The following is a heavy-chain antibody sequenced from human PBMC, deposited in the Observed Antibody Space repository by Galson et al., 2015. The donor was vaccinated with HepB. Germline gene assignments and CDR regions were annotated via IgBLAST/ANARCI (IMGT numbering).Heavy chain of an antibody. CDR2: IHRDGSST. Sequence: SLRLSCAASGFTFSSYWMHWVRQPPGKGLVWVSRIHRDGSSTSYADSVKGRFTISRDNAKNTLYLQMNSLRAEDTAVYYCARAGEPTFLDYWGQGALVTVSS. J-gene: IGHJ4*02. CDR3: ARAGEPTFLDY. CDR1: GFTFSSYW. D-gene: IGHD3-16*01. V-gene: IGHV3-74*01.